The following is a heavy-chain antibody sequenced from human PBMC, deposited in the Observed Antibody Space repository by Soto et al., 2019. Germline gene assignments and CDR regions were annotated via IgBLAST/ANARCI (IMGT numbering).Heavy chain of an antibody. V-gene: IGHV4-30-2*01. CDR2: ISPSGSP. CDR1: RGSVSSGGYS. Sequence: QVQLQESGSRLVRPSQTLSLTCSVSRGSVSSGGYSWSWIRQAPGKGLEWIGFISPSGSPAYNPSLKSRVSISVDTSNNQISLELSSVTAADTAVYYCTRGVLAWGPGTLVTVS. D-gene: IGHD2-8*01. J-gene: IGHJ5*02. CDR3: TRGVLA.